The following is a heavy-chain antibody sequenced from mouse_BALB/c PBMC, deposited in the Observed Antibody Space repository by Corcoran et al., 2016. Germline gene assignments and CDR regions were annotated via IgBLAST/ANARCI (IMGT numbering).Heavy chain of an antibody. CDR2: IDPETGGT. Sequence: QVQLQQSGAELVRPGASVTLSCKASGYTFTDYEMHRVKQQPVHGLEWIGAIDPETGGTAYNQKFKDKATLTADKSSSTAYMELRSLTSEEAAVHYSTGLLRLRGWYAYWGQGTLVTVSA. V-gene: IGHV1-15*01. CDR1: GYTFTDYE. J-gene: IGHJ3*01. D-gene: IGHD1-2*01. CDR3: TGLLRLRGWYAY.